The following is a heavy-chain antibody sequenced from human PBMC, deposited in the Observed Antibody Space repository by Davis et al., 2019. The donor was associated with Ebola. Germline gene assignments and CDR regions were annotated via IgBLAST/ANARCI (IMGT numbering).Heavy chain of an antibody. Sequence: GGSLRLSCAASGFVFSSYVMSWVRRAPGKGLEWVSTLGLSADTYYADSVKGRLTISSDNSKNTLYLQMNSLRAEDTAVYYCARDRPLDFFFGDYYGMDVWGQGTTVTVSS. CDR2: LGLSADT. CDR1: GFVFSSYV. D-gene: IGHD3-16*01. V-gene: IGHV3-23*01. J-gene: IGHJ6*02. CDR3: ARDRPLDFFFGDYYGMDV.